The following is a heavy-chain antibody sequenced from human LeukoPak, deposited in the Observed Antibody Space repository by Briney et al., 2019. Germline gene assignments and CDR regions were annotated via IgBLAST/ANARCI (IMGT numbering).Heavy chain of an antibody. CDR2: VNLQGST. J-gene: IGHJ4*02. CDR1: GGSISNTNW. CDR3: AREGGPYRPLDY. Sequence: SGTLSLTCGVSGGSISNTNWWTWVRQPPGKGLEWIGEVNLQGSTNYNPSLKSRVAISVDNSENHISLQLTSVTAADTAVYYCAREGGPYRPLDYSGQGTLVSVGS. V-gene: IGHV4-4*02.